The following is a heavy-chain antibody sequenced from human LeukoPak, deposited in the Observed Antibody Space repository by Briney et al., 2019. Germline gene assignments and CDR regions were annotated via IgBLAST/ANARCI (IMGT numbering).Heavy chain of an antibody. CDR1: GGSISSDY. V-gene: IGHV4-59*01. CDR3: ARTLHYYDSSGYHDAFEI. CDR2: IYYGGSP. Sequence: SETLSLTCTVSGGSISSDYWSWIRQPPGKGLEWIGYIYYGGSPNYNHSLKSRVTISVDTSKNQFSLKLSSVTAADTAVYYCARTLHYYDSSGYHDAFEIWGQGTMATVSS. J-gene: IGHJ3*02. D-gene: IGHD3-22*01.